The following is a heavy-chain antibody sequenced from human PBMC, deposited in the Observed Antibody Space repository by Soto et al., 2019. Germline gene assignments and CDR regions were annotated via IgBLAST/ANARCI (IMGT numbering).Heavy chain of an antibody. Sequence: ASVKVSCKASGYTFTSYDISWVRQAPGQGLEWMGWISAYNGNTNYAQRFQGRVTLTTDTSTSTAYMELRSLRSDDTAVYYCAREHQHLEGFYFDYWGQGTLVTVS. CDR2: ISAYNGNT. J-gene: IGHJ4*02. D-gene: IGHD6-13*01. CDR3: AREHQHLEGFYFDY. CDR1: GYTFTSYD. V-gene: IGHV1-18*01.